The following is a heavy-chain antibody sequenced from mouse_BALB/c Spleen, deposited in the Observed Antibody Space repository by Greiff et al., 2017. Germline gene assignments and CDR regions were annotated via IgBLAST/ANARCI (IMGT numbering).Heavy chain of an antibody. Sequence: VQLQQSGPELVKPGASVKMSCKASGYTFTSYVMHWVKQKPGQGLEWIGYINPYNDGTKYNEKFKGKATLTSDKSSSTAYMELSSLTSEDSAVYYCARDYGNYVLYFDYWGQGTTLTVSS. D-gene: IGHD2-1*01. V-gene: IGHV1-14*01. J-gene: IGHJ2*01. CDR2: INPYNDGT. CDR1: GYTFTSYV. CDR3: ARDYGNYVLYFDY.